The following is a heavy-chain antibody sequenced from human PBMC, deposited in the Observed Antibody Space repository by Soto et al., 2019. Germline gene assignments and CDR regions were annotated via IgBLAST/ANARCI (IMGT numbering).Heavy chain of an antibody. V-gene: IGHV3-30*18. D-gene: IGHD3-16*01. J-gene: IGHJ6*03. CDR2: ISYDGSNK. CDR1: GFTFSSYG. Sequence: QVQLVESGGGVVQPGRSLRLSCAASGFTFSSYGMHWVRQAPGKGLEWVAVISYDGSNKYYADSVKGRFTISRDNSKNKLYLQMNSLRAEDTAVYYCAKGGPGGDYYDMDVWGKGTTVTVSS. CDR3: AKGGPGGDYYDMDV.